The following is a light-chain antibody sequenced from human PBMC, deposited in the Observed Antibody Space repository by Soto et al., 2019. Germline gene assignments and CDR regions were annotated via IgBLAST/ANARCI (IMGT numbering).Light chain of an antibody. CDR2: END. J-gene: IGLJ1*01. Sequence: QSVLTQAPSVSAAPGQKVTISCSGSSSNTGNNYVSWYQQLPGTAPKLLIYENDKRPPGIPDRFSGSKSGTSATLGITGLQTGDEADYYCATWDSSLSAGLFGTGTKVTVL. CDR3: ATWDSSLSAGL. CDR1: SSNTGNNY. V-gene: IGLV1-51*02.